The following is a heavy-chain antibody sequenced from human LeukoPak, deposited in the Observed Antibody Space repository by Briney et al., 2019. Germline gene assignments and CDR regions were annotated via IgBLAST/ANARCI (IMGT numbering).Heavy chain of an antibody. CDR3: ARHPEALNGMDV. J-gene: IGHJ6*02. D-gene: IGHD3-3*02. Sequence: SETLSLTCTVSGGSISSGGYYWSWIRQHPGKGLEWIGYIYYSGSTNYNPSLKSRVTISVDTSKNQFSLKLSSVTAADTAVYYCARHPEALNGMDVWGQGTTVTVSS. V-gene: IGHV4-61*08. CDR1: GGSISSGGYY. CDR2: IYYSGST.